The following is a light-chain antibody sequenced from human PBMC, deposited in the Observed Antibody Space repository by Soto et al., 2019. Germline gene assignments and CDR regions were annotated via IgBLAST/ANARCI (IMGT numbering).Light chain of an antibody. CDR1: SSDVGGYNY. Sequence: QSALTQPPSASGAPGQSVTTSCTGTSSDVGGYNYVSWYQQHPGKAPKLMIYEVSKRPSGVPDRFSGSKSGNTASLTVSGLQAEDEADYCCSSYAGSSTVVFGGGTKVTVL. CDR3: SSYAGSSTVV. V-gene: IGLV2-8*01. J-gene: IGLJ2*01. CDR2: EVS.